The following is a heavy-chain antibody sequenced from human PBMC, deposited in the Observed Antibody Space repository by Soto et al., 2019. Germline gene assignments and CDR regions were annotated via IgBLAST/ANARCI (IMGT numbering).Heavy chain of an antibody. J-gene: IGHJ5*02. CDR1: GAVFRNYW. CDR2: INQDGSGR. V-gene: IGHV3-7*01. D-gene: IGHD5-12*01. CDR3: AAIDHGSES. Sequence: GGALRLSCVASGAVFRNYWMSWVRRAPWKGPEWLANINQDGSGRYHADSVKGRFTISRDNAENFLYLEMHGLRVEDTAVYYCAAIDHGSESWGQGTLVTVSS.